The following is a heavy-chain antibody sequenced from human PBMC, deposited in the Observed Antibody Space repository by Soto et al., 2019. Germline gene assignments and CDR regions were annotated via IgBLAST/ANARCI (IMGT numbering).Heavy chain of an antibody. CDR1: GFTFSSYS. V-gene: IGHV3-21*01. J-gene: IGHJ6*02. CDR3: ARDIRDYVLYYYYGMDV. D-gene: IGHD4-17*01. CDR2: ISSSSSYI. Sequence: EVQLVESGGGLVKPGGSLRLSCAASGFTFSSYSMNWVRQAPGKGLEWVSSISSSSSYIYYADSVKGRFTISRDNAKNSLYLQMNSLRAEDTAVYYCARDIRDYVLYYYYGMDVWGQGTTVTVSS.